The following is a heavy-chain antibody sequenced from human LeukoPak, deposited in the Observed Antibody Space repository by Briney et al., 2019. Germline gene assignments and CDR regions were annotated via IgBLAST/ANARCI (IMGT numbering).Heavy chain of an antibody. D-gene: IGHD3-22*01. CDR1: GGSIRSSYYY. CDR3: ARGERRGHYYDSSAYPPWLFDI. V-gene: IGHV4-39*01. CDR2: IYDSGST. Sequence: PSETLSLTCTVSGGSIRSSYYYWGWIRQPPGKGLEWIGSIYDSGSTYYNPSLKSRVTISVDTSKNQFSLKLNSVTPEDTAVYYCARGERRGHYYDSSAYPPWLFDIWGQGTMVTVSS. J-gene: IGHJ3*02.